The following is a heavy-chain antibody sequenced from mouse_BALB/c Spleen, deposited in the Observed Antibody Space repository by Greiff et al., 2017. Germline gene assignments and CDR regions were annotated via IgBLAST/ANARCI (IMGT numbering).Heavy chain of an antibody. D-gene: IGHD2-14*01. Sequence: QVQLQQSGAELVRPGTSVKVSCKASGYAFTNYLIEWVKQRPGQGLEWIGVINPGSGGTNYNEKFKGKATLTADKSSSTAYMQLSSLTSDDSAVYFCARDYRYAFAYWGQGTLVTVSA. CDR3: ARDYRYAFAY. CDR1: GYAFTNYL. V-gene: IGHV1-54*01. J-gene: IGHJ3*01. CDR2: INPGSGGT.